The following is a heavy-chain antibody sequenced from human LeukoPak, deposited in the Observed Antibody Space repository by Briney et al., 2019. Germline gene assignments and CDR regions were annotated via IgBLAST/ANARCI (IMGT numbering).Heavy chain of an antibody. Sequence: GESLKISCKGSGYNFDTYWIAWVRQMPGKGLGWMGIIYPADSDTRYRPSFQGQVTISADKFITTAYLQWSSLKASDTAIYYCARGYGAYLGFWGQGSLVTVSS. CDR1: GYNFDTYW. D-gene: IGHD4-17*01. CDR2: IYPADSDT. J-gene: IGHJ4*02. CDR3: ARGYGAYLGF. V-gene: IGHV5-51*01.